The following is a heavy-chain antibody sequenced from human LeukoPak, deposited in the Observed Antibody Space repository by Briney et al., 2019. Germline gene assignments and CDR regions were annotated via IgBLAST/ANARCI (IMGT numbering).Heavy chain of an antibody. V-gene: IGHV1-8*01. Sequence: ASVKVSCKASGYTFTTYDINWVRQATGQGLEWMGWMNPNSGNTGYAHKVQGRVTMTSNTSISTAYMELSSLRSEDTAGYYCARGPNKSDGGNSGSAWFVPWGEGTLVTVSS. D-gene: IGHD4-23*01. CDR1: GYTFTTYD. CDR3: ARGPNKSDGGNSGSAWFVP. J-gene: IGHJ5*02. CDR2: MNPNSGNT.